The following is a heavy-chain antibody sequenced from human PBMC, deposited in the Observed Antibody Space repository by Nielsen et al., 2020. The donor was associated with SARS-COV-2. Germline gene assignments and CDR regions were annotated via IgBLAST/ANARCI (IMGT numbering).Heavy chain of an antibody. CDR2: IGTAGDT. CDR1: GFTFSSYD. J-gene: IGHJ3*02. Sequence: GESLKISCAASGFTFSSYDMHWVRQATGKGLEWVSAIGTAGDTYYPGSVKGRFTISRDNAKNSLYLQMNSLRAEDTAVYYCGGGSSWYDAFDIWGQGTMVTVSS. V-gene: IGHV3-13*04. CDR3: GGGSSWYDAFDI. D-gene: IGHD6-13*01.